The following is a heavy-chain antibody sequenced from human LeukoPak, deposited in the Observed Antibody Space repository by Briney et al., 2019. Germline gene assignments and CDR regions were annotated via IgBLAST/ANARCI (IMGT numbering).Heavy chain of an antibody. V-gene: IGHV4-34*01. J-gene: IGHJ4*02. CDR2: INHSGSK. D-gene: IGHD1-14*01. Sequence: WVPQTLLCTVCVQPFNLCHWMWPPQSPGKGVEWIGEINHSGSKNHNPSLKSPVTISVDTSKNQSSLERSSVTGADTAVYYWARAGGNFDYGGEGTLVTVSS. CDR3: ARAGGNFDY. CDR1: VQPFNLCH.